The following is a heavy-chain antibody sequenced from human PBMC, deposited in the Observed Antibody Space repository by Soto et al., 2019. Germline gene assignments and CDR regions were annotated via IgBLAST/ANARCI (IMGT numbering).Heavy chain of an antibody. V-gene: IGHV3-30*18. CDR3: ANVRADYYYGSWPFDY. CDR2: ISSDGSNK. CDR1: GFTFSSYG. J-gene: IGHJ4*02. D-gene: IGHD3-10*01. Sequence: QVQLVESGGGVVQPGRSLRLSCAASGFTFSSYGMHWVRQAPGKGLEWVALISSDGSNKYYADSVKGRFTISRDNSKNTQYLQMNTLSAEDTAVYYCANVRADYYYGSWPFDYWGQGTLVTVSS.